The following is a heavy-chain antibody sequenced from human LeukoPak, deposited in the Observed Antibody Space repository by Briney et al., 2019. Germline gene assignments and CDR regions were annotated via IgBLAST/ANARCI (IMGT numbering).Heavy chain of an antibody. CDR2: ISYDGSNK. CDR1: GFTFSSYA. J-gene: IGHJ4*02. V-gene: IGHV3-30*04. CDR3: AKFSFTGYYDSSGYYYSYFDY. Sequence: GGSLRLSCAASGFTFSSYAMHWVRQAPGKGLEWVAVISYDGSNKYYADSVKGRFTISRDNSKNTLYLQMNSLRAEDTAVYYCAKFSFTGYYDSSGYYYSYFDYWGQGTLVTVSS. D-gene: IGHD3-22*01.